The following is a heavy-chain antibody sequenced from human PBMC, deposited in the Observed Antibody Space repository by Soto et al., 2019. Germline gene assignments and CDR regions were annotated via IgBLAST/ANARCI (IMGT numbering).Heavy chain of an antibody. CDR1: GFTFSSYA. V-gene: IGHV3-23*01. Sequence: GGSLRLSCAASGFTFSSYAMSWVRQAPGKGLEWVSAISGSGGSTYYADSVKGRFTISRDNSKNTLYLQMNSLRAEDTAVYYCAKEVLRFLEWFAGMDVWGQGTTVTVSS. CDR2: ISGSGGST. J-gene: IGHJ6*02. CDR3: AKEVLRFLEWFAGMDV. D-gene: IGHD3-3*01.